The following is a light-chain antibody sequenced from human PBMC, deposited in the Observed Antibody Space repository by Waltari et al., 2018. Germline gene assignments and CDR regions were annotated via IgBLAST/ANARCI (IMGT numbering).Light chain of an antibody. V-gene: IGLV3-10*01. J-gene: IGLJ2*01. Sequence: SYELTQSPSVSVSPGQTAKITCSGNALPNNYAYRYQQKSGQAPVLVIFEDSQRPSGIPERFSGSSSGTMATLTISGAQVEDEADYYCYSTDISGDLEGAFGGGTKLTVL. CDR3: YSTDISGDLEGA. CDR2: EDS. CDR1: ALPNNY.